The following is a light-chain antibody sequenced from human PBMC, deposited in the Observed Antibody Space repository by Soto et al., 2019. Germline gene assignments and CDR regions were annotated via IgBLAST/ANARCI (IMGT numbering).Light chain of an antibody. V-gene: IGKV1-5*01. CDR2: DAS. Sequence: DIQMTQSPSSLSASVWDIVTITCRASQTISSWLAWYQQKPGKAPTLLIYDASTLERGVPSRFSGTGSGTEFTLSIDSLQPDDFATYYCQQYHTSSITFGQGTRLEIK. J-gene: IGKJ5*01. CDR1: QTISSW. CDR3: QQYHTSSIT.